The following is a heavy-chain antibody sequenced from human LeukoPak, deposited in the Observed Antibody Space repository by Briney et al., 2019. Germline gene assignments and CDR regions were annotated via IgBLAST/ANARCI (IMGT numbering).Heavy chain of an antibody. J-gene: IGHJ4*02. CDR2: IYTRGNT. Sequence: SETLSLTCTVSGAPVNFYYLSWIRHSAEKGLEWIGRIYTRGNTNYNPSLKSRVTLSVDTSRNQFPLMLSSVTGADTAVYDCAKESRLGGASGSHHFDYWGQGVLVTVSS. D-gene: IGHD3-10*01. CDR1: GAPVNFYY. CDR3: AKESRLGGASGSHHFDY. V-gene: IGHV4-4*07.